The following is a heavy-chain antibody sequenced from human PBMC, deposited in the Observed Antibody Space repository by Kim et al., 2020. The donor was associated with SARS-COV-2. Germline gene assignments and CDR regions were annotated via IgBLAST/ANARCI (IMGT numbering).Heavy chain of an antibody. CDR3: ARGWSSSWYSLWYFDL. J-gene: IGHJ2*01. Sequence: SETLSLTCTVSGGSISSYYWSWIRQPPGKGLEWIGHIYYSGSTNYNPSLKSRVTISVDTSKNQFSLKLSSVTAADTAVYYCARGWSSSWYSLWYFDLWGRGTLVTVSS. V-gene: IGHV4-59*13. CDR2: IYYSGST. CDR1: GGSISSYY. D-gene: IGHD6-13*01.